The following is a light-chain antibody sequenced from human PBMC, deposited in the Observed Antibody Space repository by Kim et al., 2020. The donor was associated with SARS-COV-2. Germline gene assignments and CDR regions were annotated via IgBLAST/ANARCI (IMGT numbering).Light chain of an antibody. CDR2: GAS. V-gene: IGKV3-20*01. Sequence: PPGERATLSCRANHSLSSSYLASYQQKPGPAPRLLIYGASSRATAIPDRFSGSGAGTDFTLPISRLEPEDFAVYYCQQYGSSPRTFGQGTKVDIK. CDR3: QQYGSSPRT. J-gene: IGKJ1*01. CDR1: HSLSSSY.